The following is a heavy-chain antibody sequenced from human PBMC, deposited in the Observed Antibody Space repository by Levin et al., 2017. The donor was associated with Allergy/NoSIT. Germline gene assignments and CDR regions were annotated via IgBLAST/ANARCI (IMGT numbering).Heavy chain of an antibody. CDR2: IYWNDDK. Sequence: SGPTLVKPPQTLTLTCTFSGFSLSPSGVGVGWIRQPPGKALEWLALIYWNDDKRYSPSLKRRLTITKDTSKNQVVLTMTNMDPVDTGTYYCAHVTVIVVVTAIRNDAFDRWGQGTMVTVSS. V-gene: IGHV2-5*01. CDR1: GFSLSPSGVG. D-gene: IGHD2-21*02. CDR3: AHVTVIVVVTAIRNDAFDR. J-gene: IGHJ3*02.